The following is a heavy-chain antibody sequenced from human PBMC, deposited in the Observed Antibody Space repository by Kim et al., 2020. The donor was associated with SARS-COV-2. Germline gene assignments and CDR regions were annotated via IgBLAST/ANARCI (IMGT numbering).Heavy chain of an antibody. J-gene: IGHJ4*02. Sequence: SLRLSCAASGFTFGDYAMHWVRQAPGKGLEWVSGIRWNSGSIGYADSVKGRFTISRDNAKNSLYLQMNSLRAEDTALYYCAKAHGAAGTEEGYYFDYWGQGTLVTVSS. CDR3: AKAHGAAGTEEGYYFDY. CDR1: GFTFGDYA. V-gene: IGHV3-9*01. D-gene: IGHD1-1*01. CDR2: IRWNSGSI.